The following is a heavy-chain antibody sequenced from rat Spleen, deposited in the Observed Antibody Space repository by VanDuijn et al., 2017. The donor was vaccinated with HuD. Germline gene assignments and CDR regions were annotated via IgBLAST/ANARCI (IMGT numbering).Heavy chain of an antibody. J-gene: IGHJ3*01. V-gene: IGHV5-25*01. CDR2: ISTCGRNT. D-gene: IGHD1-1*01. CDR3: ARFDYYFDY. CDR1: GFTFSNYY. Sequence: EVQLVESGGDLVQPGRSMKVSCAASGFTFSNYYMAWVRQAPTTGLEWVASISTCGRNTDYRDSVKGRFTIFRDNAKSTLYLQMDSLRSEDTATYYCARFDYYFDYWGQGTLVTVSS.